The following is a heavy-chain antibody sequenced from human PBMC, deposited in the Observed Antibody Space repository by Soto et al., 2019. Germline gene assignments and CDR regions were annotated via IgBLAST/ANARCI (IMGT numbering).Heavy chain of an antibody. J-gene: IGHJ4*02. Sequence: QVQLVESGGGVVQPGRSLRLSCAASGFTFSSYGMHWVRQAPGKGLEWVAVISYDGSKKYYAESVKGRFTISRDNSKNTLYLQMNSLRAVDTAVYYCTKDQTPYSNYPFDYWGQGTLVTVSS. V-gene: IGHV3-30*18. CDR1: GFTFSSYG. CDR2: ISYDGSKK. CDR3: TKDQTPYSNYPFDY. D-gene: IGHD4-4*01.